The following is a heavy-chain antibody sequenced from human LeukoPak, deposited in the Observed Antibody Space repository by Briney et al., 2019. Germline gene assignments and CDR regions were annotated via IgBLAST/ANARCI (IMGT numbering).Heavy chain of an antibody. Sequence: PGGSLSLLCEFCGRIHSLHATMGVRQAPGKGLEWVSSIGSDNKPHYSESVKGRFAISRDHSKSLLFLQLNSLRAEDAALYCCASYLLYYGYGDLWRKGNTVTVSS. J-gene: IGHJ6*04. V-gene: IGHV3-23*05. D-gene: IGHD3-10*01. CDR3: ASYLLYYGYGDL. CDR2: IGSDNKP. CDR1: GRIHSLHA.